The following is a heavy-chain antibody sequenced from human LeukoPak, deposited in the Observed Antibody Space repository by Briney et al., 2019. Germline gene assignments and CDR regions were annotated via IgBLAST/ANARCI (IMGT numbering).Heavy chain of an antibody. Sequence: GASVKVSCKASGYTFTGYYMHWVRQPPGQGLEWMGWINPTSGGTKYAQKFQGRVTMTRDTSISTAYMELNTLRSDDTAKYYCARAAGDYGDYDYFYYMDVWGKGTTVTISS. J-gene: IGHJ6*03. CDR2: INPTSGGT. CDR1: GYTFTGYY. D-gene: IGHD4-17*01. CDR3: ARAAGDYGDYDYFYYMDV. V-gene: IGHV1-2*02.